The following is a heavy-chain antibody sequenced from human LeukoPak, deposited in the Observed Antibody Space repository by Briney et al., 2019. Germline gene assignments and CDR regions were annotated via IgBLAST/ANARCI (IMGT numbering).Heavy chain of an antibody. CDR1: GYTFSSYG. CDR3: ARDKGTEGTYYYYYMDV. Sequence: ASVKVSCKASGYTFSSYGISWVRQAPGQGLEWMGWISAHSGNTNYEEKLQGRVTMTTDTSTSTAYMELRGLRSNDTAVYYCARDKGTEGTYYYYYMDVWGKGTTVTVSS. V-gene: IGHV1-18*01. D-gene: IGHD1/OR15-1a*01. J-gene: IGHJ6*03. CDR2: ISAHSGNT.